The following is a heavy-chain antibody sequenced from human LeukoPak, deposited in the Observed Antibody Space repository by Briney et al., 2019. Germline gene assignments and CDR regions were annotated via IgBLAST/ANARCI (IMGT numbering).Heavy chain of an antibody. V-gene: IGHV4-39*07. CDR1: GGSISSSYF. J-gene: IGHJ3*02. Sequence: SETLSLTCTVSGGSISSSYFWGWIRQPPGKGLEWIGSIYYNDNTYYNPPLKSRVTISVDTSKNQFSLKLSSVTAADTAVYYCARERGRPTGKADAFDIWGQGTMVTVSS. CDR2: IYYNDNT. CDR3: ARERGRPTGKADAFDI. D-gene: IGHD3-10*01.